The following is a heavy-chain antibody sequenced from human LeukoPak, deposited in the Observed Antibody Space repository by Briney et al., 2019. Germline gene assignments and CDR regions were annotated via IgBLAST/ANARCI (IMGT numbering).Heavy chain of an antibody. V-gene: IGHV3-66*01. CDR1: GFTFSSYS. CDR3: ARVGYSSGWYRQ. CDR2: IYSGGST. Sequence: GGSLRLSCAASGFTFSSYSMSWVRQAPGKGLEWVSVIYSGGSTYYADSVKGRFTISRDNSKNTLYLQMNSLRPEDTAVYYCARVGYSSGWYRQWGQGTLVTVSS. J-gene: IGHJ4*02. D-gene: IGHD6-19*01.